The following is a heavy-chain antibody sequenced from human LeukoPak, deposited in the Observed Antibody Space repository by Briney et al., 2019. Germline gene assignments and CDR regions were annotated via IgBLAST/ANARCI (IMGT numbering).Heavy chain of an antibody. V-gene: IGHV1-69*13. J-gene: IGHJ3*02. D-gene: IGHD5-12*01. CDR1: GGTFSSYA. Sequence: SVKVSCKASGGTFSSYAISWVRQAPGQGLEWMGGIIPIFGTANYAQKFQGRVTITADESTSTAYMELSSLRSEDTAVYYCARELRSPDAFDIWGQGTMVAVSS. CDR3: ARELRSPDAFDI. CDR2: IIPIFGTA.